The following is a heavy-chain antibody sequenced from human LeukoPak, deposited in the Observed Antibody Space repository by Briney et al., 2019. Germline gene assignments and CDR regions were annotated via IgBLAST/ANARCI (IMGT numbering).Heavy chain of an antibody. CDR2: IYYSGST. D-gene: IGHD2-21*02. Sequence: SETLSLTCTVSGGSISSGSYYWSWIRQPPGKGLEWIGYIYYSGSTNYNPSLKSRVTISVDTSKNQFSLKLSSVTAADTAVYYCARASSYCGGDCYPNWFDPWGQGTLVTVSS. CDR3: ARASSYCGGDCYPNWFDP. V-gene: IGHV4-61*01. CDR1: GGSISSGSYY. J-gene: IGHJ5*02.